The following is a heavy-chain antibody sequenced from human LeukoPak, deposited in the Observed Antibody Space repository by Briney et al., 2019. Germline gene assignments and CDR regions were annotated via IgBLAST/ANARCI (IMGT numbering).Heavy chain of an antibody. Sequence: SETLSLTCTVSGGSISSSTYYWGWIRQPPGKGLEWIGIISYSGSTHYNPSLKSRVTISVDTSKNQFSLKLSSVTAADTAVYYCARGGWSLDSWGQGTPVTVSS. V-gene: IGHV4-39*07. CDR1: GGSISSSTYY. CDR3: ARGGWSLDS. J-gene: IGHJ5*01. CDR2: ISYSGST. D-gene: IGHD2-15*01.